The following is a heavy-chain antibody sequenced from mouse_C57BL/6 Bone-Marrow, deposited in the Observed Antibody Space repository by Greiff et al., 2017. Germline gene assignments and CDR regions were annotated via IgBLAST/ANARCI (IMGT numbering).Heavy chain of an antibody. CDR3: ARGWLLRGAY. CDR1: GFTFSSYA. V-gene: IGHV5-4*03. J-gene: IGHJ3*01. Sequence: DVKLQESGGGLVKPGGSLKLSCAASGFTFSSYAMPWVRQTPEKRLEWVATISDGGSYTYYPDNVKGRFTISRDNAKNNLYLQMSHLKSEDTAMYYCARGWLLRGAYWGQGTLVTVSA. D-gene: IGHD2-3*01. CDR2: ISDGGSYT.